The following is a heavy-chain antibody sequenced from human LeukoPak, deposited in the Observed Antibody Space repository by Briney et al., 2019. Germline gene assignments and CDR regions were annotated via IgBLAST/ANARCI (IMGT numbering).Heavy chain of an antibody. D-gene: IGHD6-13*01. CDR1: GFTFSSFA. CDR2: MSGDATST. Sequence: GGSLRLSCAASGFTFSSFALNWVRQAPGKGLEWVSTMSGDATSTYYADSVKGRFTISRDNSKNTLYLQMNSLRADDTAVYYCAKRTSGSSWYSSDSWGQGTLVTVSS. CDR3: AKRTSGSSWYSSDS. V-gene: IGHV3-23*01. J-gene: IGHJ4*02.